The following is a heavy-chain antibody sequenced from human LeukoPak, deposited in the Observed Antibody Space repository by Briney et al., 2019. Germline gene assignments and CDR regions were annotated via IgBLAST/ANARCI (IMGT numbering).Heavy chain of an antibody. Sequence: SSVKVSCKASGYTFTSYDINWVRQATGQGLEWMGWMNPNSGNTGYAQKFQGRVTITRNTSISTAYMELSSLRSEDTAVYYCARSTTMVRGFRFGYYYYYMDVWGKGNTVTVSS. CDR1: GYTFTSYD. J-gene: IGHJ6*03. CDR3: ARSTTMVRGFRFGYYYYYMDV. V-gene: IGHV1-8*03. CDR2: MNPNSGNT. D-gene: IGHD3-10*01.